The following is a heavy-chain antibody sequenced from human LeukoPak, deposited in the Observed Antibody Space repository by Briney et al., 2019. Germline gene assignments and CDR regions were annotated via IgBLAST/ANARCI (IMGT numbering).Heavy chain of an antibody. D-gene: IGHD3-9*01. CDR1: GGSMIINDYY. CDR2: VYYTGTT. CDR3: ARDGDYDILRFDY. Sequence: PSETLSLTCTVSGGSMIINDYYWAWIRQPPGKGLEWIGSVYYTGTTYYNPSLKNRVTISVDTSKNHFSLRLTSVTAADTAVYYCARDGDYDILRFDYWGQGTLVTVSS. V-gene: IGHV4-39*07. J-gene: IGHJ4*02.